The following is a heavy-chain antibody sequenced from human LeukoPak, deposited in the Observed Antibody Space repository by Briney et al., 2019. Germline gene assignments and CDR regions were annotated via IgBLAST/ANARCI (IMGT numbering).Heavy chain of an antibody. CDR1: GFTFRNYG. J-gene: IGHJ4*02. CDR3: ARGGGVVYFDY. D-gene: IGHD2-15*01. CDR2: ISGSGAKT. V-gene: IGHV3-23*01. Sequence: GGSLRLSCAASGFTFRNYGMSWVRQAPGKGLEWVSRISGSGAKTDYAESVKGRFTISRDNSRNTLYLQMNSLRAEDTAVYYCARGGGVVYFDYWGQGTLVTVSS.